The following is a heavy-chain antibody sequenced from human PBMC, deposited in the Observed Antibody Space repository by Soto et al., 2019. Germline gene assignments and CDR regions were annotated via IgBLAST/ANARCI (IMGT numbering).Heavy chain of an antibody. CDR3: ARLYCSGGSCYFDY. CDR1: GGSISSYY. V-gene: IGHV4-59*08. J-gene: IGHJ4*02. Sequence: SETLSLTCTVSGGSISSYYWSWIRQPPGKGLEWIGYIYYSGSTNYNPSLKSRVTISVDTSKNQFSLKLSSVTAADTAVYYCARLYCSGGSCYFDYWGQGTLVTVSS. CDR2: IYYSGST. D-gene: IGHD2-15*01.